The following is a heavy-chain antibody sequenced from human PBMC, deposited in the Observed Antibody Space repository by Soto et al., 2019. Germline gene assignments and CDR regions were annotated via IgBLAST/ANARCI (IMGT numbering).Heavy chain of an antibody. CDR3: ATPPVYCSSTSCSHFHYSYMDA. CDR1: GYTFTSYE. Sequence: EASVKVSCKASGYTFTSYESNWVRQATGQGLEWMGWMNPNSGNTGYAQKFQGRVTMTRNTSISTAYMELSSLRSEATAVYYCATPPVYCSSTSCSHFHYSYMDAWGKGTTVTLSS. J-gene: IGHJ6*03. V-gene: IGHV1-8*01. D-gene: IGHD2-2*01. CDR2: MNPNSGNT.